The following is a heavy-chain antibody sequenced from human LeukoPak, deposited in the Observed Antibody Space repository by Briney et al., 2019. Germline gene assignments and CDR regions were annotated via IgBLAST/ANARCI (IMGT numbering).Heavy chain of an antibody. CDR2: IYHTGTT. CDR1: GGSISGGGYY. J-gene: IGHJ4*02. D-gene: IGHD1-7*01. Sequence: SQTLSLTCTISGGSISGGGYYWNWIRQAPGKGLEWIGNIYHTGTTYYNPSLETRVTISVDRSKNLFSLRLNSVTAADTAVYYCASPRGNWNYAFDYWGQGTLVTVSS. V-gene: IGHV4-30-2*01. CDR3: ASPRGNWNYAFDY.